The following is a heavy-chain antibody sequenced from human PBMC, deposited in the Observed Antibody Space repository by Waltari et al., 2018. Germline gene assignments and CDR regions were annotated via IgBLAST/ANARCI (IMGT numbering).Heavy chain of an antibody. Sequence: QVQLVQSGAEVKKPGSSVKVSCKASGGTFSSYAISWVRQAPGQGLEWMGGIIPIFGTANDAQKFQGRVTITADESTSTAYMELSSLRSEDTAVYYCAIELEPGAYYYYYMDVWGKGTTVTISS. CDR3: AIELEPGAYYYYYMDV. D-gene: IGHD1-1*01. V-gene: IGHV1-69*12. CDR1: GGTFSSYA. CDR2: IIPIFGTA. J-gene: IGHJ6*03.